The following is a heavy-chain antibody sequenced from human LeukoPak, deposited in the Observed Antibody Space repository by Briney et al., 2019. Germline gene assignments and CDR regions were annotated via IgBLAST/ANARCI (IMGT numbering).Heavy chain of an antibody. Sequence: PSETLSLTCAVYGGSFSGYYWSWIRQPPGKGLEWIGEINHSGSTNYNPSLKSRVTISVDTSKNQFSLKLSSVTAADTAAYYCARGPAAGEEYYYYGMDVWGQGTTVTVSS. CDR3: ARGPAAGEEYYYYGMDV. J-gene: IGHJ6*02. CDR2: INHSGST. D-gene: IGHD4-17*01. CDR1: GGSFSGYY. V-gene: IGHV4-34*01.